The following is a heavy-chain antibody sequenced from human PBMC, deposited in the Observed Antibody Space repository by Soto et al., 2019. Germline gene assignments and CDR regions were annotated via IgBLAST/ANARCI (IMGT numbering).Heavy chain of an antibody. J-gene: IGHJ6*02. CDR3: ARASPFETILKHYRMDV. CDR2: IYYSGST. V-gene: IGHV4-30-4*01. D-gene: IGHD3-9*01. CDR1: GGSISSGDYY. Sequence: SETLSLTCTVSGGSISSGDYYWSWIRQPPGKGLDWIGYIYYSGSTYYNPSLKSRVTISVDTSKNQFSLKLSSVTAADTAVYYCARASPFETILKHYRMDVWGQGTTVTFS.